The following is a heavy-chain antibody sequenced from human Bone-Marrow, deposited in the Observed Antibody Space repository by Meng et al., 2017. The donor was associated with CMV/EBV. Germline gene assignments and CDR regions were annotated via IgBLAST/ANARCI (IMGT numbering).Heavy chain of an antibody. Sequence: ASVKVSCKASGYTFTDYYMHWLRQAPGQGLEWMGWIHPNSGGTNYAQKFQGRVTITADKSTSTAYMELSSLRSEDTAVYYCAKADFWSGSDWFDPWGQGTLVTVSS. CDR1: GYTFTDYY. V-gene: IGHV1-2*02. CDR3: AKADFWSGSDWFDP. CDR2: IHPNSGGT. J-gene: IGHJ5*02. D-gene: IGHD3-3*01.